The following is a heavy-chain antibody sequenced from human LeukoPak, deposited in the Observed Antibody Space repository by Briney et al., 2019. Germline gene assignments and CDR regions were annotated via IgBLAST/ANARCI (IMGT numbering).Heavy chain of an antibody. CDR3: AGERGEEYSSGWYKTNFFYN. CDR2: INPNRGGT. CDR1: GYTFTGYY. D-gene: IGHD6-19*01. Sequence: ASVKVSCKASGYTFTGYYLHWVRQAPGQGLEWMGWINPNRGGTNYAQKFQGRVTMTRDTSITTAYMELSRLTSDDAAVYYCAGERGEEYSSGWYKTNFFYNWGQGVRVTVSS. V-gene: IGHV1-2*02. J-gene: IGHJ4*02.